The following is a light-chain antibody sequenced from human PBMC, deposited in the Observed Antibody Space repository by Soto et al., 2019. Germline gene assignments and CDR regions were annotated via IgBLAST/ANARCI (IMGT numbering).Light chain of an antibody. Sequence: EIVLTQSPATLSVSPRERATLSCRASQSVSSKLAWYQQRPGQSPRLLIYGASTRATDIPARFSGSGSGTEFTLTISSLQSEDFAVYYCQQYKDWFSITFGQGTRLEIK. V-gene: IGKV3-15*01. CDR1: QSVSSK. CDR2: GAS. J-gene: IGKJ5*01. CDR3: QQYKDWFSIT.